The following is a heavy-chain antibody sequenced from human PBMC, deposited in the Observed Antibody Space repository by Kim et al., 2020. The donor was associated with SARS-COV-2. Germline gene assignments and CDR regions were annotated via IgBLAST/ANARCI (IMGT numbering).Heavy chain of an antibody. CDR2: IYYSGST. D-gene: IGHD2-15*01. CDR1: GGSISSGGYY. Sequence: SETLSLTCTVSGGSISSGGYYWSWIRQHPGKGLEWIGYIYYSGSTYYNPSLKSRVTISVDTSKNQFSLKLSSVTAADTAVYYCARGGGWCGGSCNWFDPWGQGTLVTVSS. V-gene: IGHV4-31*03. J-gene: IGHJ5*02. CDR3: ARGGGWCGGSCNWFDP.